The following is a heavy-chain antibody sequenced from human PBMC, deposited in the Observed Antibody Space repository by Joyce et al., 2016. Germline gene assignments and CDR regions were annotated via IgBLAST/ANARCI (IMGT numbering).Heavy chain of an antibody. CDR3: ARGGAGGWSFDN. Sequence: EVQLLESGGGLVQPGGSLKLSCAGSGFTFSNYPMSWVRQAPGKGLEWVSVESGSGGTLNFADSVTGRFTVSRDNAKSTLYLQMNGLRVEDTALYYCARGGAGGWSFDNWGQGTLVTVSS. CDR2: ESGSGGTL. V-gene: IGHV3-23*01. CDR1: GFTFSNYP. D-gene: IGHD6-19*01. J-gene: IGHJ4*02.